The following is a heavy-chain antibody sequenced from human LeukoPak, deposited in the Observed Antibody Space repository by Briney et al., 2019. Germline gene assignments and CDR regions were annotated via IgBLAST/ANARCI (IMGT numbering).Heavy chain of an antibody. CDR1: GYTFTSYG. J-gene: IGHJ4*02. CDR3: ARDGIGWYSPTPQDY. Sequence: ASVKVSCKASGYTFTSYGISWVLQAPGQGLEWMGWISAYNGNTNYAQKLQGRVTMTTDTSTSTAYMELRSLRSDDTAVYYCARDGIGWYSPTPQDYWGQGTLVTVSS. D-gene: IGHD6-19*01. V-gene: IGHV1-18*01. CDR2: ISAYNGNT.